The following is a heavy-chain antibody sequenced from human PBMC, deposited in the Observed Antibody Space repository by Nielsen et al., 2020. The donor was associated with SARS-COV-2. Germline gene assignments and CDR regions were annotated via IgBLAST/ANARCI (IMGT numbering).Heavy chain of an antibody. J-gene: IGHJ6*02. Sequence: GESLKISCAASGFTFSSYGMHWVRQAPGKGLEWVAVISYDGSNKYYADSVKGRFTISRDNSKNTLYLQMNSLRAEDTAVYYCPKARELLGGYYGMDAWGQGTTFTVSS. CDR1: GFTFSSYG. CDR2: ISYDGSNK. CDR3: PKARELLGGYYGMDA. D-gene: IGHD1-26*01. V-gene: IGHV3-30*18.